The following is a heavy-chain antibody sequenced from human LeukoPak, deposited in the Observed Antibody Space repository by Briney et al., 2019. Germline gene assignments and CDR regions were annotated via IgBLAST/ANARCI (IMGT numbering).Heavy chain of an antibody. CDR3: ARVDCSSTTCYLGADWFDP. D-gene: IGHD2-2*01. Sequence: PSETLSLTCTVSGGSISSYHWSWIRQPPGKGLEWIGYIYYSGSTNYNPSLKSRVTISVDTSKNQFSLKLSSVTAADTAVYYCARVDCSSTTCYLGADWFDPWGQGTLVTVSS. CDR2: IYYSGST. V-gene: IGHV4-59*12. J-gene: IGHJ5*02. CDR1: GGSISSYH.